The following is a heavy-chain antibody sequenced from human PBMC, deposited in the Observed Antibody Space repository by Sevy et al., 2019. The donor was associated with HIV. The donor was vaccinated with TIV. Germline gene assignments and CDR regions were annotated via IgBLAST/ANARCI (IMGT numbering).Heavy chain of an antibody. CDR2: INHSGST. Sequence: SETLSLTCAVYGGSFSGYYWSWIRQPPGMGLEWIGEINHSGSTNYNPSLKSRVTISVDTSKNQFSLKLSSVTAADTAVYYCARGGLGYCSSTSCYAIYYYYGMDVWGQRTTVTVSS. D-gene: IGHD2-2*01. V-gene: IGHV4-34*01. CDR3: ARGGLGYCSSTSCYAIYYYYGMDV. J-gene: IGHJ6*02. CDR1: GGSFSGYY.